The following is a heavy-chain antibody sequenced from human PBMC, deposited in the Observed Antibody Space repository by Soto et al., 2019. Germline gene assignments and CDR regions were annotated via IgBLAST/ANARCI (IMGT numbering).Heavy chain of an antibody. V-gene: IGHV1-69*01. D-gene: IGHD1-1*01. CDR2: IIPIFGTA. CDR3: ARESKSYRGDYYYYGMYV. CDR1: GGTFSSYA. Sequence: QVQLVQAGAEVKKPGSSVKVSCKASGGTFSSYAISWVRQAPGQGLEWMGGIIPIFGTANYAQKFQGRVTITADESTRTAYMELSSLRSEDTAVYYCARESKSYRGDYYYYGMYVWGQGTTVTVSS. J-gene: IGHJ6*02.